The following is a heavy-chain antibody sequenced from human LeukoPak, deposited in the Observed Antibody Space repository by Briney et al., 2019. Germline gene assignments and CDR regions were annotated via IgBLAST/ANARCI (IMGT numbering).Heavy chain of an antibody. J-gene: IGHJ6*02. CDR3: ARGGRTTWHGMDV. Sequence: GGSLRLSCAASGFTVSSNYMSWVRQAPGKGLEWVSVIYSGGSTYYADSVKGRFTISRDNSKNTLYLQMKSLRAEDTAVYYCARGGRTTWHGMDVWGQGTTVTVSS. V-gene: IGHV3-66*01. CDR2: IYSGGST. CDR1: GFTVSSNY. D-gene: IGHD4-17*01.